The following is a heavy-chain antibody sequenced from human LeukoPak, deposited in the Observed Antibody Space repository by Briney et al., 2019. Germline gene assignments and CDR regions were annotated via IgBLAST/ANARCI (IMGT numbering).Heavy chain of an antibody. CDR2: IKGDGSST. J-gene: IGHJ1*01. CDR1: GFTISNYW. CDR3: ARDPDSGGYSTFQL. D-gene: IGHD3-22*01. Sequence: GGSLRLSCAASGFTISNYWMHWVRQVPGKGLVWASRIKGDGSSTTYADSVKGRFTISRDNARKMLYLQMNSLRAEDTAVYYCARDPDSGGYSTFQLWGQGTLVTVSS. V-gene: IGHV3-74*01.